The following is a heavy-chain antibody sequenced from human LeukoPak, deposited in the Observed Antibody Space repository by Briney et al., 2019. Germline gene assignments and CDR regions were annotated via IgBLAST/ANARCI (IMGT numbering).Heavy chain of an antibody. D-gene: IGHD3-16*01. CDR2: INHSGST. CDR1: GGSFSGYY. J-gene: IGHJ4*02. V-gene: IGHV4-34*01. CDR3: ASLRVPGDFDY. Sequence: SETLSLTCAVYGGSFSGYYWSWIRQPPGKGLEWIGEINHSGSTNYNPSLKSRVTISVDTSKNQFSLRLTSVTAADTAVYYCASLRVPGDFDYWGQGTLVTVSS.